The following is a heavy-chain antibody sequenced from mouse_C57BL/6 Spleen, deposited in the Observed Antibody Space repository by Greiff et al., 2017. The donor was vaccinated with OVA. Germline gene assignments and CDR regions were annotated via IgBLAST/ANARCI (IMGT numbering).Heavy chain of an antibody. J-gene: IGHJ4*01. CDR3: ARSGTTGYYYAMDY. CDR1: GYAFSSYW. Sequence: QVQLQQSGAELVKPGASVKISCKASGYAFSSYWMNWVKQRPGKGLEWIGQIYPGDGDTNYNGKFKGKATLTADKSSSTAYMQLSSLTSEDSAVYFCARSGTTGYYYAMDYWGQGTSVTVSS. D-gene: IGHD4-1*01. CDR2: IYPGDGDT. V-gene: IGHV1-80*01.